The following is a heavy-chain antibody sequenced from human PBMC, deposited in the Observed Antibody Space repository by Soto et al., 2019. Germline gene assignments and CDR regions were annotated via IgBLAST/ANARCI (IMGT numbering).Heavy chain of an antibody. J-gene: IGHJ6*02. Sequence: SETLSLTCTVSGGSISSYYWSWIRQPAGKGLEWIGRIYTSGSTNYNPSLKSRVTMSVDTSKNQFSLKLSSVTAADTAVYYCARSSSGWYGTNYYYYYGMDVWGQGTRVTVSS. D-gene: IGHD6-19*01. CDR2: IYTSGST. V-gene: IGHV4-4*07. CDR3: ARSSSGWYGTNYYYYYGMDV. CDR1: GGSISSYY.